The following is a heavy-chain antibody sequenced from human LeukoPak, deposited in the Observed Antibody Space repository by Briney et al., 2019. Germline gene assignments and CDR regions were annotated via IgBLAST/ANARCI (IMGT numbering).Heavy chain of an antibody. CDR1: GGSISSGCYY. J-gene: IGHJ4*02. CDR3: ASRKVTTGVDYFDY. CDR2: IYYSGST. Sequence: PSQTLSLTCTVSGGSISSGCYYWSWILHHPGKGLEWIGYIYYSGSTYYNPSLKRRVTISVDTSKNQFSLKLSSVTAADTAVYYCASRKVTTGVDYFDYWGQGTLVTVSS. V-gene: IGHV4-31*03. D-gene: IGHD4-23*01.